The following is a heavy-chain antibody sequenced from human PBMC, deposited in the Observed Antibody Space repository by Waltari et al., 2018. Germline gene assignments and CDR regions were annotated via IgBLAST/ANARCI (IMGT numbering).Heavy chain of an antibody. Sequence: QLQLQESGPGLVKPSETLSLTCTVSGGSISSSSYYWGWIRQPPGKGLEWIGSIYYSGSTYYNPSLKSRVTISVDTSKNQFSLKLSSVTAADTAVYYCARALGIPYYCDYWGQGTLVTVSS. CDR2: IYYSGST. J-gene: IGHJ4*02. CDR1: GGSISSSSYY. CDR3: ARALGIPYYCDY. D-gene: IGHD7-27*01. V-gene: IGHV4-39*07.